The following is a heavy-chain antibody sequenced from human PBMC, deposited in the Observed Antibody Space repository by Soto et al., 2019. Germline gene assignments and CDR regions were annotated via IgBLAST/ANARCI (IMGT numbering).Heavy chain of an antibody. CDR3: AKDIQQWLVRYYYGMDV. CDR2: ISYDGSNK. D-gene: IGHD6-19*01. Sequence: PGGSLRLSCAASGFTFSSYGMHWVRQAPGKGLEWVAVISYDGSNKYYADSVKGRFTISRDNSKNTLYLQMNSLRAEDTAVYYCAKDIQQWLVRYYYGMDVWGQGTTVTVSS. J-gene: IGHJ6*02. CDR1: GFTFSSYG. V-gene: IGHV3-30*18.